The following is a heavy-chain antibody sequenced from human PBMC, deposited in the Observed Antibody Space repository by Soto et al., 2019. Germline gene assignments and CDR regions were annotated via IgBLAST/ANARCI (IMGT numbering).Heavy chain of an antibody. V-gene: IGHV3-48*02. CDR1: GFTFSSYS. Sequence: GGSLRLSCAASGFTFSSYSMNWVRQAPGKGLEWVSYISSSSSTIYYADSVKGRFTISRDNAKNSLYLQMNSLRDEDTAVYYCAREIEMATIAPFDYWGQGTLVTVSS. D-gene: IGHD5-12*01. CDR3: AREIEMATIAPFDY. CDR2: ISSSSSTI. J-gene: IGHJ4*02.